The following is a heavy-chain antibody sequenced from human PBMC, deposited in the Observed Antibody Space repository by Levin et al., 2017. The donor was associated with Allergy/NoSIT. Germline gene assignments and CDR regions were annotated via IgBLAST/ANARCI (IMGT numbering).Heavy chain of an antibody. Sequence: GASVKVSCAASGFSFSTYVFHWVRQAPGKGLEWVAVMSDDGTTKFYADSVKGRFAISRDNSKNTVYLHMKSLRTDDSAVYYCTRLDYWGRGTLVAVSS. CDR3: TRLDY. V-gene: IGHV3-30*09. J-gene: IGHJ4*02. CDR1: GFSFSTYV. CDR2: MSDDGTTK. D-gene: IGHD6-25*01.